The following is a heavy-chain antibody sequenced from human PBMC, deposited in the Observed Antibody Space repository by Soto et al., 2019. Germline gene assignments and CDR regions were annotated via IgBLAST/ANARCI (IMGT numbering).Heavy chain of an antibody. V-gene: IGHV3-33*01. Sequence: QVQLVESGGGVVQPGRSLRLSCAASGFTFSSYCMHWVRQAPGKGLEWVAVIWYDGSNTYYADSVKGRFTISRDNSKNTLYLQMNSLRAEDRAVYYCAREGVVVAATPLDYWGQGTLVTVSS. CDR1: GFTFSSYC. D-gene: IGHD2-15*01. CDR2: IWYDGSNT. CDR3: AREGVVVAATPLDY. J-gene: IGHJ4*02.